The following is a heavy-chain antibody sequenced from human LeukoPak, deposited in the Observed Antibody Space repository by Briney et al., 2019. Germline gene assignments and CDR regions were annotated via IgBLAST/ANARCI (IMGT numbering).Heavy chain of an antibody. CDR2: ISSNGGST. Sequence: PGGSLRLSCAASGFTFSSYAMHWVRQAPGKGLEYVSAISSNGGSTYYANSVKGRFTISRDNSKNTLYLQMGSLRAEDTAVYYCATHTGTIVVPAAINWGQGTLVTVSS. CDR3: ATHTGTIVVPAAIN. J-gene: IGHJ4*02. CDR1: GFTFSSYA. D-gene: IGHD2-2*02. V-gene: IGHV3-64*01.